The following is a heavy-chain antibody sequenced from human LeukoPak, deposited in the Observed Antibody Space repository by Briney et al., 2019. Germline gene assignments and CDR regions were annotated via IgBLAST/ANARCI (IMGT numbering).Heavy chain of an antibody. D-gene: IGHD1-26*01. V-gene: IGHV1-18*01. CDR1: GYTFTSYG. CDR3: AKDPSLEWEYYFDY. Sequence: ASVKVSCKASGYTFTSYGISWVRQAPGQGLEWMGWISAYNGNTNYAQKLQGRVTMTTDTSTSTAYMELRSLRSDDTAVYYCAKDPSLEWEYYFDYWGQGTLVTVSS. J-gene: IGHJ4*02. CDR2: ISAYNGNT.